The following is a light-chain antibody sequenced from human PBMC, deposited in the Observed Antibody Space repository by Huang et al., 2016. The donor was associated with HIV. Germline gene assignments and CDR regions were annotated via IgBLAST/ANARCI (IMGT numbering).Light chain of an antibody. CDR1: QSVSNF. Sequence: EIVLTQSPATLSLSPGERATISCRASQSVSNFLAWHQQKPGQAPRLLIFDASNRATGIPARFIGSGSGTDFTLTISSLEPEDFAVYYCQQRSNWPLTFGGGTKVEI. CDR3: QQRSNWPLT. V-gene: IGKV3-11*01. CDR2: DAS. J-gene: IGKJ4*01.